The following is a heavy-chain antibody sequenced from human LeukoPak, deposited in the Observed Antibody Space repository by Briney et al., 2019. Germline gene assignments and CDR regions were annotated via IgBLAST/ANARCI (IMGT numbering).Heavy chain of an antibody. CDR2: IYTNGST. V-gene: IGHV4-4*07. D-gene: IGHD2-2*01. CDR3: ARDKYSTRQKGNWFDP. Sequence: SETLSLTCTASGGSISSYYWSWIRQPAGKGLEWIGRIYTNGSTNYNPSLKSRVTMSVDTSKNQFSLKLSSVTAADTAVYYCARDKYSTRQKGNWFDPWGQGTLVTVSS. CDR1: GGSISSYY. J-gene: IGHJ5*02.